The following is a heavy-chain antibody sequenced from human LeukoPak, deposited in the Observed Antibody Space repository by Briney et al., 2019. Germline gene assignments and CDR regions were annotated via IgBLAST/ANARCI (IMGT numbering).Heavy chain of an antibody. D-gene: IGHD2-2*01. CDR3: ARDHCTSSGCYEDFYYGMDV. J-gene: IGHJ6*02. Sequence: ASVNVSCKASGYTFPDYYVHWVRPAPGQGLEGMGWINPNNGGTEYAQKFQDRVAMTRDTSTSTAYMDLSRLGSDDTAMYYCARDHCTSSGCYEDFYYGMDVWGQGTTVTVS. V-gene: IGHV1-2*02. CDR2: INPNNGGT. CDR1: GYTFPDYY.